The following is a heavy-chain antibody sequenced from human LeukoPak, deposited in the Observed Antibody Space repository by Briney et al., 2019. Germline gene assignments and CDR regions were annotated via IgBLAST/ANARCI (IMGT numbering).Heavy chain of an antibody. J-gene: IGHJ4*02. V-gene: IGHV3-64D*09. CDR2: ITDNAYST. CDR1: GLTLSSYE. CDR3: VKSATVGAPSPLFDF. D-gene: IGHD1-26*01. Sequence: GSLRLSCAASGLTLSSYEMNWVRQAPGEGLEYISAITDNAYSTYYADSVKGRFTISRDNSKNTLYLQMSSLTPEDTAVYYCVKSATVGAPSPLFDFWGQGTLVTVSS.